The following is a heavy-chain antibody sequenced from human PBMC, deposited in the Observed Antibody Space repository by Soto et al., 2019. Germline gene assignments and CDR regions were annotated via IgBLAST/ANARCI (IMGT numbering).Heavy chain of an antibody. Sequence: ASETLSLTCTVSGVSISSGDYYWSWIRQPPGKGLEWIGYIYYSGSTYYNPSLKSRVTISVDTSKNQFSLKLSSVTAADTAVYYCARNYYDSSGYYYLDYWGKGTLVTVS. J-gene: IGHJ4*02. V-gene: IGHV4-30-4*01. CDR3: ARNYYDSSGYYYLDY. D-gene: IGHD3-22*01. CDR1: GVSISSGDYY. CDR2: IYYSGST.